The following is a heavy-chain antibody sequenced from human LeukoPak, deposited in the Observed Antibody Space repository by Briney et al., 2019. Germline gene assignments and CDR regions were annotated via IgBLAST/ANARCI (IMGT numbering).Heavy chain of an antibody. Sequence: SETLSLTCTVSGGSFSGYLCSLLRHSPGKGLEWIGEINYNGERFNYNPSLKSRVTISLDTSRSQFSLRLSSVTAADTAVYYCTKSGLPGMRQYARPDYYYYGLDVWGQGTAVTVSS. CDR3: TKSGLPGMRQYARPDYYYYGLDV. CDR2: INYNGERF. CDR1: GGSFSGYL. D-gene: IGHD2-2*01. V-gene: IGHV4-34*01. J-gene: IGHJ6*02.